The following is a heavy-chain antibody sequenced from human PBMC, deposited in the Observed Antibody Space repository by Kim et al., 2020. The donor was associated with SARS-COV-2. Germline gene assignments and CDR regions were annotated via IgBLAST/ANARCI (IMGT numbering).Heavy chain of an antibody. CDR1: GFTFSSYA. CDR2: IYSGGSST. Sequence: GGSLRLSCAASGFTFSSYAMSWVRQPPGKWLEWVSFIYSGGSSTYYADSVKGRFTISRDNSKNTLYLQMNSLRAEDTAVYYCAKDRRGWLDDSSGYYDYWGQGTLVTVSS. J-gene: IGHJ4*02. D-gene: IGHD3-22*01. V-gene: IGHV3-23*03. CDR3: AKDRRGWLDDSSGYYDY.